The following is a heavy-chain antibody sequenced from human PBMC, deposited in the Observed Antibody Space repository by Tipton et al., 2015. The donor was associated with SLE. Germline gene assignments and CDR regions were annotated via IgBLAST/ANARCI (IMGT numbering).Heavy chain of an antibody. CDR3: ARDLLVDRNHDALDI. CDR2: INWSGGST. J-gene: IGHJ3*02. CDR1: GFTFGDYD. V-gene: IGHV3-20*04. Sequence: GSLRLSCAASGFTFGDYDMTWVRQAPGKGLEWVAGINWSGGSTGYADSVKGRFTISRDDAKNSLYLQMNSLRAEDTALYYCARDLLVDRNHDALDIWGQGTMVTVSS. D-gene: IGHD1-14*01.